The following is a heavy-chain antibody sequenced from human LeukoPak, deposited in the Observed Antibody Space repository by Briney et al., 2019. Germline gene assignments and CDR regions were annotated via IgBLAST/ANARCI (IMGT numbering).Heavy chain of an antibody. CDR1: GFTFSSYS. Sequence: GGSLRLSCVVSGFTFSSYSVNWVRQSPGKGLEWVSYISSSSSYIHYADSVKGRFTISRDNAKESLYLQMNSLRAEDTAVYYCARGPVLMETLLANYYYYYMDVWGKGTTVTVSS. V-gene: IGHV3-21*01. CDR3: ARGPVLMETLLANYYYYYMDV. D-gene: IGHD2-8*01. CDR2: ISSSSSYI. J-gene: IGHJ6*03.